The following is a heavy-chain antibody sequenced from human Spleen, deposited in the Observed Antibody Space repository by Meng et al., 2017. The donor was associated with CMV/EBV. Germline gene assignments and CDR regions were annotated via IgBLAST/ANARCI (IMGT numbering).Heavy chain of an antibody. D-gene: IGHD4-11*01. V-gene: IGHV3-7*01. CDR1: GFTFSSYW. CDR3: AKMGDYSNYEAPYYYYGMDV. CDR2: IHQDGSVK. J-gene: IGHJ6*02. Sequence: GGSLRLSCAASGFTFSSYWMSWVRQAPGKGLEWVANIHQDGSVKHYVDSVKGRFTISRDNANHSLYLQMDSLRPDDTAFYYCAKMGDYSNYEAPYYYYGMDVWGQGTTVTVSS.